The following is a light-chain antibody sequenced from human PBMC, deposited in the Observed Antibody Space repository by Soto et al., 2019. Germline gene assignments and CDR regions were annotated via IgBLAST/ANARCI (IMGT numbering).Light chain of an antibody. J-gene: IGLJ3*02. CDR3: GRWDSSLSALV. V-gene: IGLV1-51*01. CDR2: YNN. Sequence: QSVLTQPPSVSAAPGQKVTISCSGSSSNIGTTYVSLYQQVPRTAPKLVIYYNNNRPSGIPARFSGSKSGATATLGITALQTADEGDYYCGRWDSSLSALVFGGGTKLTVL. CDR1: SSNIGTTY.